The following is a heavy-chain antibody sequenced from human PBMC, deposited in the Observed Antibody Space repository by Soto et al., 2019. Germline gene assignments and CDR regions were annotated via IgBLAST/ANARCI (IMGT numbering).Heavy chain of an antibody. CDR3: ASQSTYTFDY. Sequence: EVQMVESGGGLLQPGGSLRLSCAASEFTVSSNPMSWVRQAPGKGLEWVSVIYSGGSTYYADSVKGRFTISRDHSENTLYLQMNSLRAEDTAFYYCASQSTYTFDYWGQGTLVTVSS. D-gene: IGHD3-16*01. CDR1: EFTVSSNP. V-gene: IGHV3-53*01. CDR2: IYSGGST. J-gene: IGHJ4*02.